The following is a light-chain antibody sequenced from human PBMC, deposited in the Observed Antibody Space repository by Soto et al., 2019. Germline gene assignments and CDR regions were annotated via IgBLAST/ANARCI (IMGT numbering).Light chain of an antibody. CDR3: QEYGSPPVYA. J-gene: IGKJ2*01. V-gene: IGKV3-20*01. Sequence: EIVLTQSPGTLSLSPGERATLSCRASQSVSSTYLAWYQQKPGQAPRLLISATSSRATGIPDRFSGGGSGTDFTLTISRLQPAHLAVYPCQEYGSPPVYAFGQGTKLEIK. CDR1: QSVSSTY. CDR2: ATS.